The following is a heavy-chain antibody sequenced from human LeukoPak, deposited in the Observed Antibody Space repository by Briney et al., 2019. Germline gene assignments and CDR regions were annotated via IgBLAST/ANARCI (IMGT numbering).Heavy chain of an antibody. V-gene: IGHV3-48*04. J-gene: IGHJ4*02. D-gene: IGHD1-14*01. CDR2: ISSSGSTI. CDR3: AKPAKTDYADY. CDR1: GFTFSSYA. Sequence: GGSLRLSCAASGFTFSSYAMSWVRQAPGKGLEWVSYISSSGSTIYYADSVKGRFTISRDNAKNSLYLQMNSLRAADTALYYCAKPAKTDYADYWGQGTLVTVSS.